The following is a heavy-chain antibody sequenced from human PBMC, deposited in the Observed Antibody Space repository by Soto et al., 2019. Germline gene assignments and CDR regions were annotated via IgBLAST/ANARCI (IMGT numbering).Heavy chain of an antibody. V-gene: IGHV1-46*01. CDR1: GYTFTSHY. CDR3: ARAPGYCSSTSCYIGVWFDP. Sequence: GASVKVSCKASGYTFTSHYMHWVRQAPGQGLEWMGIINPSGGSTSYAQKFQGRVTMTRDTSTSTVYMELSSLRSEDTAVYYCARAPGYCSSTSCYIGVWFDPWGQGTLVTVSS. D-gene: IGHD2-2*02. CDR2: INPSGGST. J-gene: IGHJ5*02.